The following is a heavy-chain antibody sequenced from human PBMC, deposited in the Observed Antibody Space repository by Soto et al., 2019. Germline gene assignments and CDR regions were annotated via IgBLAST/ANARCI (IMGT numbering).Heavy chain of an antibody. Sequence: PGGSLRLCCAASGFSFGSYALSWVRQAPGKGLEWVSAISGSGGATYYADSVKGRFTVSRENAKNSWYLQMNSLRAGDTAVYYCARGGPEEAAAGTICYCGKDVWGQATTVTDSS. CDR3: ARGGPEEAAAGTICYCGKDV. CDR2: ISGSGGAT. V-gene: IGHV3-23*01. J-gene: IGHJ6*02. CDR1: GFSFGSYA. D-gene: IGHD6-13*01.